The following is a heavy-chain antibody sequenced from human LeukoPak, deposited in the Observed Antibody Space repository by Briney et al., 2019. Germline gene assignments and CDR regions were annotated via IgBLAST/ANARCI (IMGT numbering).Heavy chain of an antibody. CDR2: ISAYTGNT. Sequence: ASVKVSCRASGCTFTSYGISWVRQAPGQGLEWMGWISAYTGNTNYAQKLQGRVTMTTDTSTSTAYMELRSLRSDDTAVYYCARDRSLFHGMDVWGQGTTVTVSS. CDR3: ARDRSLFHGMDV. J-gene: IGHJ6*02. V-gene: IGHV1-18*01. CDR1: GCTFTSYG.